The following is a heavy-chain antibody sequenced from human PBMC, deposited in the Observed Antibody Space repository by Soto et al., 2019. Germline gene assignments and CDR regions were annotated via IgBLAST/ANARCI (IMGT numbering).Heavy chain of an antibody. J-gene: IGHJ4*02. CDR1: GGTFSSYA. CDR3: ARVDYYDSSGYFGYDY. Sequence: SVKVSCKASGGTFSSYAISWVRQAPGQGLEWMGGIIPIFGTANYAQKFQGRVTITADESTSTAYMELSSLRSEDTAVYYCARVDYYDSSGYFGYDYWGQGTLVTVSS. D-gene: IGHD3-22*01. CDR2: IIPIFGTA. V-gene: IGHV1-69*13.